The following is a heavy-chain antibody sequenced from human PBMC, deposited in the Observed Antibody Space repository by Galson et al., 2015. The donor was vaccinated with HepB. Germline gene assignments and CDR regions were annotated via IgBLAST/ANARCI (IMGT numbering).Heavy chain of an antibody. CDR1: GFTFNTYD. V-gene: IGHV3-13*04. Sequence: SLRLSCAASGFTFNTYDMHWVRQPTGKGLEWVSTIGTTGDTYYPGSVKGRFTISRENAKNSLYLQMNNLRAGDTAVYYCAREGVYGGNQNSGAFDIWGQGTMVTVSS. J-gene: IGHJ3*02. CDR2: IGTTGDT. CDR3: AREGVYGGNQNSGAFDI. D-gene: IGHD4-23*01.